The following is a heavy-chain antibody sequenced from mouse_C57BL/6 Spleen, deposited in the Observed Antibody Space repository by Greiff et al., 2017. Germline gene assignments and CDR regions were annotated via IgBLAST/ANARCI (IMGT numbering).Heavy chain of an antibody. V-gene: IGHV1-81*01. Sequence: QVQLQQSGAELARPGASVKLSCKASGYTFTSYGISWVKQRTGQGLEWIGEIYPRSGNTYYNEKFKGKATLTADKSSSTAYMELRSLTSEDSAVYFCASHDYDRGVFDYWGQGTTLTVSS. D-gene: IGHD2-4*01. J-gene: IGHJ2*01. CDR2: IYPRSGNT. CDR1: GYTFTSYG. CDR3: ASHDYDRGVFDY.